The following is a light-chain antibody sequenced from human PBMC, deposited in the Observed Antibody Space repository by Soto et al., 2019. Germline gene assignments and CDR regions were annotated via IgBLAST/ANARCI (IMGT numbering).Light chain of an antibody. CDR3: SSYTVSSTYV. CDR1: SSDIGGYTY. Sequence: QSVLTQPASVFGSPGQSITISCTGTSSDIGGYTYVSWYQQHPGKTPKLMIFDVTNRPSGVSNRFSGSKSCNTASPTISGLQADDEADYYCSSYTVSSTYVFGTGTKVTVL. J-gene: IGLJ1*01. V-gene: IGLV2-14*01. CDR2: DVT.